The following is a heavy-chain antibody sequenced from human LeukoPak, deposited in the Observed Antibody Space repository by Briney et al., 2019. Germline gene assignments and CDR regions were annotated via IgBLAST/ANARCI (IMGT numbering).Heavy chain of an antibody. D-gene: IGHD1-1*01. V-gene: IGHV6-1*01. Sequence: SQTLSLTCAISGDSVSSNSGTWNLIRQSPSRGLEWLGRTYYRSKWYNDYAVSVKSRISISPDTSKNQFSLQLNSVTPEDTAVYCCARGTTGHKMDVWGQGTTVTVSS. CDR1: GDSVSSNSGT. CDR2: TYYRSKWYN. CDR3: ARGTTGHKMDV. J-gene: IGHJ6*02.